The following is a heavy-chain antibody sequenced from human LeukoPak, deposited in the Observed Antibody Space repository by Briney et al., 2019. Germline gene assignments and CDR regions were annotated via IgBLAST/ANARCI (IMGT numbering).Heavy chain of an antibody. CDR2: ISGSGGST. J-gene: IGHJ4*02. CDR3: AGLYPYGSGWYYFDY. V-gene: IGHV3-23*01. Sequence: GRSLRLSCAASGFTLSSYGMSWVRQAPGKGLEWVSGISGSGGSTYYADAVKGRFTISRDNSKNMLYLQMNSLRAEDTAVYYCAGLYPYGSGWYYFDYWGQGTLVTVSS. CDR1: GFTLSSYG. D-gene: IGHD6-19*01.